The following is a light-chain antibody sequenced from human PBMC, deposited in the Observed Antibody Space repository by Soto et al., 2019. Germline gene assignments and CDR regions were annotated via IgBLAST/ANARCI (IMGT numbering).Light chain of an antibody. Sequence: VLTQSPATLSVSPGERATLSCRASQSIDTYLAWYQQKPGQAPRLLIYDASDRATGIPARFSGSGSGTAFTLTISGLEPEDFALYYCQQRYNWPLTFGGGTKVDIK. CDR1: QSIDTY. CDR2: DAS. V-gene: IGKV3-11*01. J-gene: IGKJ4*01. CDR3: QQRYNWPLT.